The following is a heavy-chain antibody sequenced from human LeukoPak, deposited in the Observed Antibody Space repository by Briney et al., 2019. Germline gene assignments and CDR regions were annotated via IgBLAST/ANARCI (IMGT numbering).Heavy chain of an antibody. CDR3: ARSGIAARMLDY. V-gene: IGHV4-61*02. D-gene: IGHD6-6*01. Sequence: SQTLSLTCTVSGGSISSGSYYWSWIRQPAGKGLEWIGRIYTSGSTNYNPSLKSRVTIPVDTSKNQFSLKLSSVTAADTAVYYCARSGIAARMLDYWGQGTLVTVSS. CDR1: GGSISSGSYY. CDR2: IYTSGST. J-gene: IGHJ4*02.